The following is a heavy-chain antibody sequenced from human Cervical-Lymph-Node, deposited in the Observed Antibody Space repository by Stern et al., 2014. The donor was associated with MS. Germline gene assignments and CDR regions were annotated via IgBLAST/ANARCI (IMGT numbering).Heavy chain of an antibody. CDR2: IYWDANK. V-gene: IGHV2-5*02. CDR3: ARTIAVAGTFPENWFDP. CDR1: GFSLSTSGEG. D-gene: IGHD6-19*01. J-gene: IGHJ5*02. Sequence: QVTLKESGPTLVKPTQTLTLTCSFSGFSLSTSGEGVGWFRQPPGKALEYLALIYWDANKRYSPSLRSRLTITTDTSKNQVVLTMTNMDPVDTATYYCARTIAVAGTFPENWFDPWGQGTLVTVSS.